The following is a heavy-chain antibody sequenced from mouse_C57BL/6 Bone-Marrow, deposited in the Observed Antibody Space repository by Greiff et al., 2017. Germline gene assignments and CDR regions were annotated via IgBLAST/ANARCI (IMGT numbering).Heavy chain of an antibody. D-gene: IGHD1-1*01. V-gene: IGHV5-4*01. Sequence: EVLLVESGGGLVKPGGSLKLSCAASGFTFSSYSMSWVRQTPEKRLEWVATISAGGSYTYYPDNVKGQFTISRDNAKNNLYLQMGHLKSEDTAMYDGARAGSSEAWVAYWGQGTLVTVSA. CDR1: GFTFSSYS. CDR3: ARAGSSEAWVAY. CDR2: ISAGGSYT. J-gene: IGHJ3*01.